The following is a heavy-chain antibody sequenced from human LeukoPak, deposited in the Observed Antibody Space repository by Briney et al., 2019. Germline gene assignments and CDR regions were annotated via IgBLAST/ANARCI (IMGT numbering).Heavy chain of an antibody. CDR2: IYYSGST. CDR3: ARDMTYYYDSSGNPTFDY. CDR1: GFTFSNYW. V-gene: IGHV4-39*02. J-gene: IGHJ4*02. Sequence: GSLRLSCAASGFTFSNYWMSWVRQAPGKGLEWIGSIYYSGSTYYNPSLKSRVTISVDTSKNQFSLKLSSVTAADTAVYYCARDMTYYYDSSGNPTFDYWGQGTLVTVSS. D-gene: IGHD3-22*01.